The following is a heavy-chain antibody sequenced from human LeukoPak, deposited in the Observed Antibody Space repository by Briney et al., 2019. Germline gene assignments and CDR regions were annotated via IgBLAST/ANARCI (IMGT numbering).Heavy chain of an antibody. CDR1: GYTFTSYG. J-gene: IGHJ3*02. CDR2: ISAYNGNT. V-gene: IGHV1-18*01. D-gene: IGHD2-8*01. Sequence: ASVKVSCKASGYTFTSYGISWVRQAPGQGLEWMGWISAYNGNTNYAQKLQGRVTMTTDTSTSTAYMELTSLRSEDTAVYYCARDRLYCTNGVCSSDIWGQGTLVTVSS. CDR3: ARDRLYCTNGVCSSDI.